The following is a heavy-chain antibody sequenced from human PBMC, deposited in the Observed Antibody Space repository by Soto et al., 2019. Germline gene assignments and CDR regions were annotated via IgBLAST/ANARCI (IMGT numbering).Heavy chain of an antibody. Sequence: QLQLQESGPGLVKPSETLSLTCTVSGGSISSSSYYWGWIRQPPGKGLEWIGSIYYSGSTYYNPDLKCRVTISVDTSKYQCSLKLSSVTVADTAVYYCARCGSSSWYGYWGQETLFPFSS. CDR1: GGSISSSSYY. CDR2: IYYSGST. D-gene: IGHD6-13*01. J-gene: IGHJ4*02. V-gene: IGHV4-39*01. CDR3: ARCGSSSWYGY.